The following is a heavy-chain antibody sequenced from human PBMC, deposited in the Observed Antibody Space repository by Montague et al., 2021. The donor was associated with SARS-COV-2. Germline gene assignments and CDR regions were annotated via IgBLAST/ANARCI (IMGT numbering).Heavy chain of an antibody. CDR1: GGSISSYY. J-gene: IGHJ5*02. Sequence: SETLSLTCTVSGGSISSYYWSWIRQPPGKGLEWIGYIYYSGSTNYNPSLKSRVTISVDTSKNQFSLKLSSVTAADTAVYYCARDDRWNWFDPWGQGTLVIVSS. D-gene: IGHD5-24*01. CDR2: IYYSGST. CDR3: ARDDRWNWFDP. V-gene: IGHV4-59*01.